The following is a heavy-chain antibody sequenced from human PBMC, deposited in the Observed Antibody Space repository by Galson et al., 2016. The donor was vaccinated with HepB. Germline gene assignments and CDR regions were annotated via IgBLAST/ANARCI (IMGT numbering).Heavy chain of an antibody. CDR3: AKDIQSDFWSGFEPDYYYGMDV. CDR2: ISYDGSIK. J-gene: IGHJ6*02. D-gene: IGHD3-3*01. Sequence: SLRLSCAASGFTFSRHGMHWFRQAPGKGLEWVAVISYDGSIKYYVDSVKGRFTISRDNSKNTLYLQMNTLRVEDTAVYYCAKDIQSDFWSGFEPDYYYGMDVWGQGTTVTVSS. V-gene: IGHV3-30*18. CDR1: GFTFSRHG.